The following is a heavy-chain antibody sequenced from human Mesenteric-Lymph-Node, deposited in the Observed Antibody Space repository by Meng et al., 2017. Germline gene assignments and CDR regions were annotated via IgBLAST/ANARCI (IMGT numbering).Heavy chain of an antibody. D-gene: IGHD3-9*01. CDR3: ARGIGEPYYDILTGYYRSNDAFDI. CDR1: GGSISSYY. J-gene: IGHJ3*02. CDR2: INHSGST. V-gene: IGHV4-34*01. Sequence: SETLSLTCTVSGGSISSYYWSWIRQPPGKGLEWIGEINHSGSTNYNPSLKSRVTISVDTSKNQFSLKLSSVTAADTAVYYCARGIGEPYYDILTGYYRSNDAFDIWGQGTMVTVSS.